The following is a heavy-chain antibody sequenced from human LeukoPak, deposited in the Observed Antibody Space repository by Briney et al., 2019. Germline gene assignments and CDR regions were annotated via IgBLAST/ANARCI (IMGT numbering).Heavy chain of an antibody. CDR2: MNPNSGNT. V-gene: IGHV1-8*01. D-gene: IGHD5-18*01. J-gene: IGHJ4*02. Sequence: ASVKVSCKASGYIFTNYDINWVRQATGQGLEWMGWMNPNSGNTGFAQKFQGRVTMTRNTSKSTAYMELSSLTSEDWAVYYCARARRYSYGYSDYWGQGTLVTVSS. CDR1: GYIFTNYD. CDR3: ARARRYSYGYSDY.